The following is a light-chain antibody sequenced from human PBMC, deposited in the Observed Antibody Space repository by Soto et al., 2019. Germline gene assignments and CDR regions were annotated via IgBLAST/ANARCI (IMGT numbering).Light chain of an antibody. CDR1: SIDIGGYNY. J-gene: IGLJ3*02. CDR2: KVS. V-gene: IGLV2-14*01. CDR3: SSYSTTTTPQWV. Sequence: QSALTQPASVSGSPGQSITIPCTGSSIDIGGYNYVSWYQQHPGRAPKLVIYKVSDRPSGVSTRFSASKSGNTASLTISGLQAEDEADYYCSSYSTTTTPQWVFGGGTKLTVL.